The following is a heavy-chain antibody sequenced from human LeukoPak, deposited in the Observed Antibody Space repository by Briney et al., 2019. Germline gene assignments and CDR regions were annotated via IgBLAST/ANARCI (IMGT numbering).Heavy chain of an antibody. V-gene: IGHV4-39*01. CDR2: IFYTGKT. Sequence: SETLSLTCDVSGGSISTDDYWWGWIRQPPGKGLEWIAIIFYTGKTHHNPSLKSRVFMSVDTSKNQFSLRLSAVTAADTAVYYCARQKGLGVWALDYWGQGTLVTVSS. CDR1: GGSISTDDYW. J-gene: IGHJ4*02. CDR3: ARQKGLGVWALDY. D-gene: IGHD5/OR15-5a*01.